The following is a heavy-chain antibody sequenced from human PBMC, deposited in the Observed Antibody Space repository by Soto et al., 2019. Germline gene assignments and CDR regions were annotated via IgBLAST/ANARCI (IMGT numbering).Heavy chain of an antibody. D-gene: IGHD3-10*01. J-gene: IGHJ6*02. Sequence: SETLSLTCTVSGGSISSGGYYWSWIRQHPGKGLEWIGYIYYSGSTYYNPSLKSRVTISVDTSKNQFSLKLSSVTAADTAVYYCARGGSNYYGMDVWGQGTTVTVYS. V-gene: IGHV4-31*03. CDR2: IYYSGST. CDR1: GGSISSGGYY. CDR3: ARGGSNYYGMDV.